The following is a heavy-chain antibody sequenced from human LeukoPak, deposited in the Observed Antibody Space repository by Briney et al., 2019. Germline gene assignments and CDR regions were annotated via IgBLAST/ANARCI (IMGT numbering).Heavy chain of an antibody. CDR1: GFTFSSYW. J-gene: IGHJ6*04. CDR3: AQIAAAGNLDV. Sequence: GGSLRLSCAASGFTFSSYWMSWVRQAPGKGLEWVANIKQDGSEKYYVDSVKGRFTISRDNAKNSLYLQMNSLRAEDTAVYYCAQIAAAGNLDVWGKGTTVTVSS. D-gene: IGHD6-13*01. CDR2: IKQDGSEK. V-gene: IGHV3-7*01.